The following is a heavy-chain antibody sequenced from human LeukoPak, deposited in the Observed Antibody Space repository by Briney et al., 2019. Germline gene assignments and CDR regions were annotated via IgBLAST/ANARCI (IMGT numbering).Heavy chain of an antibody. V-gene: IGHV2-5*01. D-gene: IGHD3-22*01. CDR1: GFSPGTRGGG. CDR3: AHSDYYDSSGYY. Sequence: GPTLVKAPQTLTLTCTFSGFSPGTRGGGVGWIRQPPGKALEWLSLIYWNDDKRYSPSLKSRLTITTDTSKNQVVLTMTNMDPVDTATYYCAHSDYYDSSGYYWSQGTLVTVSS. J-gene: IGHJ4*02. CDR2: IYWNDDK.